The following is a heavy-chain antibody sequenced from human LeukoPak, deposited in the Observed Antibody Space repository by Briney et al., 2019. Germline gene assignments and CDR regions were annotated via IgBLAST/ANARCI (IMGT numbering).Heavy chain of an antibody. CDR3: ARENDSPCY. Sequence: PGGSLRLSCAAIGVTLNTDWMHWVRQAPGEGLVWVSGVNPDGSIRNYADSVKGRFTISRDNAKKTLYLQMNSLRAEDTAVYYCARENDSPCYWGQGTLVTVSS. CDR1: GVTLNTDW. J-gene: IGHJ4*02. D-gene: IGHD1-1*01. CDR2: VNPDGSIR. V-gene: IGHV3-74*01.